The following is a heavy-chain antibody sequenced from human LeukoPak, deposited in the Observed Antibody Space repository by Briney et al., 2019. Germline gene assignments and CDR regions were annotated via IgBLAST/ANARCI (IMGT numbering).Heavy chain of an antibody. J-gene: IGHJ4*02. Sequence: GASVKVSCKASGGTFSSYAISWVRQAPGQGLEWMGWISPYNDNKKFLQKLQARVTMTTDTSTSTAYMELRSLTSDDTAIYYCAREESIGSYQFLHDSWGQGTLVTVSS. D-gene: IGHD3-10*01. V-gene: IGHV1-18*01. CDR3: AREESIGSYQFLHDS. CDR2: ISPYNDNK. CDR1: GGTFSSYA.